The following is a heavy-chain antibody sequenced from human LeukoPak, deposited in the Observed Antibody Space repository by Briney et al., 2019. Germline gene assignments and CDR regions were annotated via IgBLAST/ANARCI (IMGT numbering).Heavy chain of an antibody. CDR3: ARGPGEYEFSY. D-gene: IGHD3-3*01. CDR1: GYTFGDYY. CDR2: INPKIGDT. J-gene: IGHJ4*02. V-gene: IGHV1-2*02. Sequence: ASVRVSCKASGYTFGDYYFNWVRQVPGQGLQWMGWINPKIGDTKNAEKFHGRVTMTRDTSISTGYLELNSLTFDDTAVYYCARGPGEYEFSYWGQGTMVSVSS.